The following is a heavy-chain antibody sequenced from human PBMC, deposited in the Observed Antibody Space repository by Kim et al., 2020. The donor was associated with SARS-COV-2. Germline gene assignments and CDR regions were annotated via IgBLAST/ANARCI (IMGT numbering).Heavy chain of an antibody. CDR1: GYTFTNYY. V-gene: IGHV1-46*01. CDR3: TSGNTAAVDY. J-gene: IGHJ4*02. Sequence: ASVKVSCKASGYTFTNYYMHWVRQAPGQGLEWMGIIDPSGGSTNYAQKFQGRVTMTRDTSTSTVYMELSSLRSEDTAIYYCTSGNTAAVDYWGQGTLVIVSS. D-gene: IGHD6-13*01. CDR2: IDPSGGST.